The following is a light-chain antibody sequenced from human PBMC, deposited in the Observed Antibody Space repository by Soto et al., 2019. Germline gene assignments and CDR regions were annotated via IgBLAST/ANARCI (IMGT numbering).Light chain of an antibody. Sequence: EIVLTQSPGTLSLSPGEIATLSCRASQSVSSSYLAWYQHKPGQAPRLLIYGASSRATGIPDRFSGSGSGTDFTLTISRLEPEDFAMYYCQQYGSSPHTFGQGTKLEIK. V-gene: IGKV3-20*01. CDR3: QQYGSSPHT. CDR2: GAS. CDR1: QSVSSSY. J-gene: IGKJ2*01.